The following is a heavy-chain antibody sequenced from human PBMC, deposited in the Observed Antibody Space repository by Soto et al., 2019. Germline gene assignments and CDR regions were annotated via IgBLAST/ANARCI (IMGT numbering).Heavy chain of an antibody. CDR2: ISGRGGST. D-gene: IGHD1-26*01. J-gene: IGHJ6*02. CDR3: AKDVAAGSNYTYCMDV. CDR1: GFTFSSYA. V-gene: IGHV3-23*01. Sequence: GGSLRLSCAASGFTFSSYAMSWVRQAPGKGLEWVSAISGRGGSTYYADSVKGRFTISRDNSKNTLYLQMNSQSAEDTAVYYFAKDVAAGSNYTYCMDVWGQGTTVTVSS.